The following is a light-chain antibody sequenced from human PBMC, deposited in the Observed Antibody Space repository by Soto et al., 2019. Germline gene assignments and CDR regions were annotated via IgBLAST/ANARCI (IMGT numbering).Light chain of an antibody. V-gene: IGKV3-15*01. Sequence: EIQMTQSPSTLSVSLGERATLTCRASQSVSSYLAWYQQKPGQAPRLLIYGASTRATGIPSTFSGSGSGTEFTLTISSLQSEDFAVYYCQQYNNWPPFTFGPGTKVDIK. CDR1: QSVSSY. CDR2: GAS. CDR3: QQYNNWPPFT. J-gene: IGKJ3*01.